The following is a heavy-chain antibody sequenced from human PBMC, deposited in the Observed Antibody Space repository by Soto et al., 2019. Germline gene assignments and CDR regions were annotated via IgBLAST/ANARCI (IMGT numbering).Heavy chain of an antibody. CDR3: ARVITRGYYGSGSYRPRWFDP. CDR2: INPNSGGT. V-gene: IGHV1-2*04. D-gene: IGHD3-10*01. Sequence: GASVKVSCKASGYTFTGYYMHWVRQAPGQGLEWMGWINPNSGGTNYAQKLQGWVTMTRDTSTSTAYMELSSLRSDDTAVYYCARVITRGYYGSGSYRPRWFDPWGQGTLVTVSS. J-gene: IGHJ5*02. CDR1: GYTFTGYY.